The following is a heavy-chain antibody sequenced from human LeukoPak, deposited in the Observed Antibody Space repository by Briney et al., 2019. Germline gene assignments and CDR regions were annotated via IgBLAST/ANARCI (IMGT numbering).Heavy chain of an antibody. CDR2: IYTSGST. J-gene: IGHJ4*02. D-gene: IGHD3-10*01. Sequence: SETLSLTCTVSGGSISSYYWSWFRQPAGKGLEWIGRIYTSGSTNYNPSLKSRVTMSVDTSKNQFSLKLSSVTAADTAVYYCARGGMVRGVIIRPVDYWGQGTLVTVSS. V-gene: IGHV4-4*07. CDR3: ARGGMVRGVIIRPVDY. CDR1: GGSISSYY.